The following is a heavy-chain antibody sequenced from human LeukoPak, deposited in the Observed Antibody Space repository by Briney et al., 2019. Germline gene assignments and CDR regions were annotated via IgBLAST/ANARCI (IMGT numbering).Heavy chain of an antibody. J-gene: IGHJ4*02. CDR2: ISYDGSNK. CDR1: GFTFSSYA. V-gene: IGHV3-30-3*01. CDR3: ARDWEAGYYDSSGHFDY. D-gene: IGHD3-22*01. Sequence: PGRSLRLSCAASGFTFSSYAMHWVRQAPGKGLEWVAVISYDGSNKYYADSVKGRFTISRDNSKNTLYLQMNSLRAEDTAVYYCARDWEAGYYDSSGHFDYWGQGTLVTVSS.